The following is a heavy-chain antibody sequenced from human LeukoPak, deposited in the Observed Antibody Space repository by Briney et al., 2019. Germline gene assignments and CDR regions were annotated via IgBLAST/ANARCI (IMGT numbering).Heavy chain of an antibody. CDR1: GFTFNNYA. Sequence: GGPLRLSCAASGFTFNNYAMNWVRQAPGKGLEWVSVISGSGGTTYYADSVKGRFTISRDNAQNSMYLQMNSLRVEDTAVYYCATWGDTTAEYFQRWGQGTLVTVSS. J-gene: IGHJ1*01. V-gene: IGHV3-23*01. CDR3: ATWGDTTAEYFQR. CDR2: ISGSGGTT. D-gene: IGHD2-21*02.